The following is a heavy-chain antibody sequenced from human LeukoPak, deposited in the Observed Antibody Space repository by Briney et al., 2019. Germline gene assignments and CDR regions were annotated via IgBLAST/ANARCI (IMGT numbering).Heavy chain of an antibody. Sequence: GRSLRLSCAASGFIFSDYYMSWIRQAPGKGLEWISYISGSGGDIYYVDSVKGRFTISRDNAKNSLYLQMNSLRAEDTALYYCARAWGSADYWGREPWSPSPQ. D-gene: IGHD7-27*01. V-gene: IGHV3-11*01. CDR1: GFIFSDYY. J-gene: IGHJ4*02. CDR2: ISGSGGDI. CDR3: ARAWGSADY.